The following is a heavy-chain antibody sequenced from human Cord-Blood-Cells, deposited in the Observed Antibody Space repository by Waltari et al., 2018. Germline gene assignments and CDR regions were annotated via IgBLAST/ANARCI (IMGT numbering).Heavy chain of an antibody. CDR2: ISAYNGNT. CDR3: ARVAYGDYFDY. D-gene: IGHD4-17*01. Sequence: QVQLLQSGAEGKTPGASVKVSCTASCSTITRYYISWVRQAPGQGLEWMRWISAYNGNTNYAQKLQGRVTMTTDTSTSTAYMELRSLRSDDTAVYYCARVAYGDYFDYWGQGTLVTVSS. CDR1: CSTITRYY. J-gene: IGHJ4*02. V-gene: IGHV1-18*01.